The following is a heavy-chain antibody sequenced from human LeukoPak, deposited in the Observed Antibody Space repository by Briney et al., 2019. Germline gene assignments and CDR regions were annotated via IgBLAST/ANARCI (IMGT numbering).Heavy chain of an antibody. D-gene: IGHD6-13*01. V-gene: IGHV4-34*01. CDR1: GGSFSGYY. CDR3: ARQAGMRPLDY. Sequence: SETLSLTCAVYGGSFSGYYWSWIRQPPGKGLEWIGEINHSGSTNYNPSLKSRVTISVDTPKNQFSLKLSSVTTADTAVYYCARQAGMRPLDYWGQGTLVTVSS. CDR2: INHSGST. J-gene: IGHJ4*02.